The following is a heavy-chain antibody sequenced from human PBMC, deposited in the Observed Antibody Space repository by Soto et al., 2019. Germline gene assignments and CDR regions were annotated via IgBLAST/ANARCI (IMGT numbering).Heavy chain of an antibody. CDR1: GFTFSSYG. V-gene: IGHV3-33*01. Sequence: QVQLVESGGGVVQPGRSLRLSCAASGFTFSSYGMHWVRQAPGKGLEWVAVIWYDGSNKYYADSVKGRFTISRDNSKNTLYLQMNSLRAEDTAVYYCARVVAATRSLTFFDYWGQGTLVTVSS. CDR2: IWYDGSNK. J-gene: IGHJ4*02. D-gene: IGHD2-15*01. CDR3: ARVVAATRSLTFFDY.